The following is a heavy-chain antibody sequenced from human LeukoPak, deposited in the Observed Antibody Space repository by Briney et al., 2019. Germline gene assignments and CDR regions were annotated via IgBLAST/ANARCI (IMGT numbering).Heavy chain of an antibody. Sequence: GGSLRLSCAASEFTFSKFPMVWVRQAPGRGLEWVSAISASGDVTFHADSVRGRFTISRDNSKSTLFLQMNDLRVEDTAKFYCAKSLFTSATGTGRAFHIWGQGTIVSVSS. V-gene: IGHV3-23*01. CDR1: EFTFSKFP. J-gene: IGHJ3*02. D-gene: IGHD1-1*01. CDR2: ISASGDVT. CDR3: AKSLFTSATGTGRAFHI.